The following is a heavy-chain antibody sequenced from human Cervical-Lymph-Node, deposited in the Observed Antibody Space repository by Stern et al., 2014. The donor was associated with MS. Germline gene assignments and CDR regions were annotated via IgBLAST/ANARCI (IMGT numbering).Heavy chain of an antibody. CDR1: GYTFTSYY. CDR2: INPRGGST. V-gene: IGHV1-46*01. Sequence: QVQLGQSGAEVKKPGASVKVSCKASGYTFTSYYIHWVRQAPGQGLEWMGIINPRGGSTSYAQKFQGKVTMTRGPSRSTVYMELSSLRSEDTAVYYCARARAGYTSSWYGRNWFDPWGQGTLVTVSS. J-gene: IGHJ5*02. D-gene: IGHD6-13*01. CDR3: ARARAGYTSSWYGRNWFDP.